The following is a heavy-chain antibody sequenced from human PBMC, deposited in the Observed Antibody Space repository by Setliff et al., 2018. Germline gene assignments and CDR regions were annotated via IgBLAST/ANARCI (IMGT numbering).Heavy chain of an antibody. CDR1: GASFSTNY. V-gene: IGHV4-34*01. CDR3: ARMTGFSYMDV. CDR2: IKHTGST. J-gene: IGHJ6*03. D-gene: IGHD3-3*01. Sequence: SETLSLTCTVSGASFSTNYWNWIRQPPGKGLEWIGEIKHTGSTNYNPSLKSRVTISVDTSKNQFSLKMSSVTAADTAVYYCARMTGFSYMDVWGKGTPVTVSS.